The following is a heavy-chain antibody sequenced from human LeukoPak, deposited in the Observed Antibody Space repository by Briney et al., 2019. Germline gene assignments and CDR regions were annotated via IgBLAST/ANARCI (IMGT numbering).Heavy chain of an antibody. J-gene: IGHJ4*02. CDR2: IRGSGGIT. CDR1: GFTFSSYA. CDR3: AKGTTGITMIVVVLFDY. V-gene: IGHV3-23*01. Sequence: GGSLRLSCAASGFTFSSYAMSWVRQAQGKGLEWVSAIRGSGGITYYADSVKGRFTISRDNSKNTLYLQMNSLRAEGTAVYYCAKGTTGITMIVVVLFDYWGQGTLVTVSS. D-gene: IGHD3-22*01.